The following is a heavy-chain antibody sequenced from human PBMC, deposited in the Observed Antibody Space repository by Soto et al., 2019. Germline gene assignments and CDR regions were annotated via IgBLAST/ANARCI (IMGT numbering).Heavy chain of an antibody. D-gene: IGHD7-27*01. CDR3: ASDWGFDY. J-gene: IGHJ4*02. CDR2: IYSGEST. CDR1: GLTGSSDY. Sequence: PWGSLRLSCAASGLTGSSDYMGWVRQAPGKGLEWVSVIYSGESTYYADSVKGRFTISRDNSKNTLYLQMNSLRAEDTAVYYCASDWGFDYWGQGTLVTVSS. V-gene: IGHV3-53*01.